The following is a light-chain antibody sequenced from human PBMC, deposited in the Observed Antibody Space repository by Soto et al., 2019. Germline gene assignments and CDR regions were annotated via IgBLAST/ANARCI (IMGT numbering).Light chain of an antibody. V-gene: IGKV3-20*01. Sequence: EIVLTQSPGSLSLSPGERATLSCRASQSVDNTFFAWYQKKPGQAPMLLMYGVSKRATGIPDRFSGSGSGTDFTLTISILEPEDLTLYYCQQYMSSVTFVHGTMVEIQ. CDR3: QQYMSSVT. J-gene: IGKJ1*01. CDR2: GVS. CDR1: QSVDNTF.